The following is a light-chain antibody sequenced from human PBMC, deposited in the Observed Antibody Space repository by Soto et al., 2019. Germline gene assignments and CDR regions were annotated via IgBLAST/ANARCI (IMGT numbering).Light chain of an antibody. V-gene: IGKV1-5*03. Sequence: DIQMTQSPSTLSASVGDRVTITCRASQSISTWLAWYQQEPGKAPKLLIQKASSLQSGVPSRFSGSGSGTDFTLTISSLHPDDFATYYCQQYNSYSPTFGQGTKVDIK. CDR2: KAS. CDR3: QQYNSYSPT. J-gene: IGKJ1*01. CDR1: QSISTW.